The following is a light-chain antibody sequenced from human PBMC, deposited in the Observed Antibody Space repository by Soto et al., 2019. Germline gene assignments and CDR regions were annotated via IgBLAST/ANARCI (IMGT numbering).Light chain of an antibody. J-gene: IGKJ5*01. Sequence: DIQMTQSPSSLSASVGDRVTITCRASQSISSYLNWYQQKPGKAPKLLIYAASSLQSGVPSRFSGSGSGTDFTLTISSLQPEDFATYYCQQSYSTFYTFGQGTRLENK. V-gene: IGKV1-39*01. CDR1: QSISSY. CDR2: AAS. CDR3: QQSYSTFYT.